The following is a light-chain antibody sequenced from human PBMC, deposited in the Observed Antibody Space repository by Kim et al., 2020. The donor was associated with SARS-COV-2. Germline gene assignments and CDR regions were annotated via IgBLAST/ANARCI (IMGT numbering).Light chain of an antibody. CDR1: QTINTN. J-gene: IGKJ2*01. V-gene: IGKV3-15*01. CDR2: DAS. Sequence: GSPGDRASLSCTASQTINTNLAWYQQKPGQAPSVLMYDASARARGVPARFSGSGSGTEFTLRISSVQSEDFTMYYCQQYTDWPPYTFGQGTKLEI. CDR3: QQYTDWPPYT.